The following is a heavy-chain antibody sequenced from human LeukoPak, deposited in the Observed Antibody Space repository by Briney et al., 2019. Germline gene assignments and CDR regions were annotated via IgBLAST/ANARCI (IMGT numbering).Heavy chain of an antibody. J-gene: IGHJ4*02. D-gene: IGHD1-26*01. V-gene: IGHV1-18*01. Sequence: ASVKVSCKASGYTFTSYGISWVRQAPGQGLEWMGWISAYNGNTNYAQKLQGRVTMTRDTSTSTVYMELSSLRSEDTAVYYCARDQELVGATLDYWGQGTLVTVSS. CDR2: ISAYNGNT. CDR1: GYTFTSYG. CDR3: ARDQELVGATLDY.